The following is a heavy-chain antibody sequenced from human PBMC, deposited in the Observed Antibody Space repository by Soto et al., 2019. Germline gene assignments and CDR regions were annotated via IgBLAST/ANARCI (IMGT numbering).Heavy chain of an antibody. CDR2: IIPIFGTA. V-gene: IGHV1-69*13. Sequence: SVKVSCKASGGTFSSYAIRWVRQAPGQGLEWMGGIIPIFGTANYAQKFQGRVTITADESTSTAYMELSSLRSEDTAVYYCARDPPPYDILTGYDYWGQGTLVTVSS. CDR1: GGTFSSYA. CDR3: ARDPPPYDILTGYDY. J-gene: IGHJ4*02. D-gene: IGHD3-9*01.